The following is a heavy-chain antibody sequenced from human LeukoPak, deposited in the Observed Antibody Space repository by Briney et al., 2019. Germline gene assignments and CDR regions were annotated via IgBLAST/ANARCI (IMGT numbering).Heavy chain of an antibody. D-gene: IGHD3-22*01. CDR3: ARAPSEIGGYYPEYFRH. J-gene: IGHJ1*01. CDR1: GFTFSSYW. CDR2: IKSDGGT. V-gene: IGHV3-74*01. Sequence: PGGSLRLSCAASGFTFSSYWMHWVRQAPGKGLVWVSRIKSDGGTNYADSVKGRFTISRDNAKNIVSLQMNSLRAEDTGVYYCARAPSEIGGYYPEYFRHWGQGTLVTVSS.